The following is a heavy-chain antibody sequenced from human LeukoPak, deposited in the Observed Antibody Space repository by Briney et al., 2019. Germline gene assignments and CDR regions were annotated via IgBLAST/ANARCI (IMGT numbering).Heavy chain of an antibody. D-gene: IGHD5-18*01. Sequence: GGSLRLSCATSGFNFDRYTIHWVRQAPGKGLEWVSLAGWAGGTTYYSDSVRGRFTISRDSGKNSVYRQMNSLTTDDTAFYFCAKELDTMFFDYWGQGALVTVSS. J-gene: IGHJ4*02. CDR1: GFNFDRYT. CDR2: AGWAGGTT. CDR3: AKELDTMFFDY. V-gene: IGHV3-43*01.